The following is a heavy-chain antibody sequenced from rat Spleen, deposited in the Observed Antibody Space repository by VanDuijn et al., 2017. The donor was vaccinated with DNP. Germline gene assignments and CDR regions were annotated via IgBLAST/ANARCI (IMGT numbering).Heavy chain of an antibody. V-gene: IGHV5-31*01. Sequence: EVQLVESGGDLVQXXRSXXLSCVAXXXTXXXYWXXXIRQVPGKGLEWVASISSDVTNTYYASSVKGRFTISRDNAKRSLYLQMDSLRSEDTATYYCTTKDFYSSYGHWGQGVMVTVSS. D-gene: IGHD1-2*01. CDR3: TTKDFYSSYGH. CDR1: XXTXXXYW. J-gene: IGHJ2*01. CDR2: ISSDVTNT.